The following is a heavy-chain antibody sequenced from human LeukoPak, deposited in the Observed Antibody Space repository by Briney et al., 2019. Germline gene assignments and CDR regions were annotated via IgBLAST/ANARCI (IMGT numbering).Heavy chain of an antibody. Sequence: ASVKVSCKASGGTFSSYAISWVRQAPGQGLEWMGGIIPIFGTANCAQKFQGRVTITADESTSTAYMELSSLRSEDTAVYYCAKHAGITIFGVAPSYYFDYWGQGTLVTVSS. J-gene: IGHJ4*02. D-gene: IGHD3-3*01. CDR2: IIPIFGTA. CDR3: AKHAGITIFGVAPSYYFDY. CDR1: GGTFSSYA. V-gene: IGHV1-69*13.